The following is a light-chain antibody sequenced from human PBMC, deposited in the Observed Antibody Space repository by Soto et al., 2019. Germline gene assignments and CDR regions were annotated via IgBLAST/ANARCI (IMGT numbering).Light chain of an antibody. CDR3: QSFDSSHHLV. CDR2: EDN. J-gene: IGLJ3*02. CDR1: SGSIANNY. V-gene: IGLV6-57*04. Sequence: NFMLTQPHSVSESPGRTVTISCTRSSGSIANNYVLWYQQRPGSAPTTVIYEDNQRPSGVPDRFSGSIDSSANSASLTISGLRTGGGADYSCQSFDSSHHLVFGAGTKLPVL.